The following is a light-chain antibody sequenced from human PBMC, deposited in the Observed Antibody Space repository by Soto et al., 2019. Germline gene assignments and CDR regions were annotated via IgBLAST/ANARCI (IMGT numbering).Light chain of an antibody. CDR2: NAS. J-gene: IGKJ4*01. CDR3: QQRSNWPLS. V-gene: IGKV3-11*01. CDR1: QSVSSL. Sequence: EIVLTRSPATLSLSPGERATLSCRASQSVSSLLAWYQQKPGQAPRLLISNASNRATGIPARFSGSGSGTDFSFTISSLEPEDFAVYYCQQRSNWPLSFGGGTKVEI.